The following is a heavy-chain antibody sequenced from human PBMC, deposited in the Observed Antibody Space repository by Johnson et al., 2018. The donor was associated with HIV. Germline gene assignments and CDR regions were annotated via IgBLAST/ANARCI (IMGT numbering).Heavy chain of an antibody. CDR1: GFTFRSYW. Sequence: VQLVESGGGLVQPGGSLRLSCAASGFTFRSYWMSWVRQAPGKGLEWVANIKQHGSEKYYVDSVKGRFTISRDNAKNSLFLQMNSLRAEDTAVYYCASAPEVWELRRTRTFDVWDQGTLFTVSS. J-gene: IGHJ3*01. CDR2: IKQHGSEK. V-gene: IGHV3-7*05. CDR3: ASAPEVWELRRTRTFDV. D-gene: IGHD3-3*01.